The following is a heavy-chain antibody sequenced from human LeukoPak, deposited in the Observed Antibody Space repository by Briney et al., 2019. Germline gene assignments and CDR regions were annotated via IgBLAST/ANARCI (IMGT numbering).Heavy chain of an antibody. CDR3: TKDQEIATIGGYFDS. V-gene: IGHV3-23*01. CDR1: GFTFSSFA. D-gene: IGHD5-24*01. J-gene: IGHJ4*03. CDR2: ISGNGRDT. Sequence: RGSLRLSCEGSGFTFSSFAMNWVRQAPGKVPEWVASISGNGRDTYYSDSVKGRFTISRDSPDNTLYLQMNGLRTDDTAVYYCTKDQEIATIGGYFDSWGQGTLVTVSS.